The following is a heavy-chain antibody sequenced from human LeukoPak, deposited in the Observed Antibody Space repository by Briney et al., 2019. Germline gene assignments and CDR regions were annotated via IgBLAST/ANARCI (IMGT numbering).Heavy chain of an antibody. CDR3: ARGGDIVVVPAAMSGGYYFDY. Sequence: GASVKVSCKASGYTFTSYDINWVRQATGQGREWMGWMNPNSGNTGYAQKFQGRVTMTRHTSISTAYMELSSLRSEDTAVYYCARGGDIVVVPAAMSGGYYFDYWGQGTLVTVSS. CDR1: GYTFTSYD. J-gene: IGHJ4*02. CDR2: MNPNSGNT. D-gene: IGHD2-2*01. V-gene: IGHV1-8*01.